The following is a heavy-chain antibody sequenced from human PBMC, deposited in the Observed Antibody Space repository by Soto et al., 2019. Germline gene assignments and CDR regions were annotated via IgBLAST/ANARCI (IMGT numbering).Heavy chain of an antibody. CDR3: AVSGRGGLDV. V-gene: IGHV4-30-2*01. Sequence: QLQLQESGSGLVKPSQKLSLTCTVSGGSINSGGYSWSWIRQPPRKGLEWIGYIYRSGSAYYSPSLQNRVTISVDTSKNHFSLNLTSVTAADTAVYYCAVSGRGGLDVWGQGTTVTVSS. CDR1: GGSINSGGYS. D-gene: IGHD3-10*01. J-gene: IGHJ6*02. CDR2: IYRSGSA.